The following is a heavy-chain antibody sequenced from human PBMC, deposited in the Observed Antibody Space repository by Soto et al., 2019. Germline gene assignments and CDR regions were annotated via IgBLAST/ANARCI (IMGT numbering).Heavy chain of an antibody. J-gene: IGHJ4*02. V-gene: IGHV3-48*02. CDR3: AREERQQFDF. D-gene: IGHD6-13*01. CDR1: GFTFSSYS. Sequence: PGGSLRLCCAASGFTFSSYSMNWVRQAPGKGLEWVSYISSSSSSIYYADSVKGRFTISRDNAKNSLYLQMNSLRDEDTAVYYCAREERQQFDFWGLATLVTVSS. CDR2: ISSSSSSI.